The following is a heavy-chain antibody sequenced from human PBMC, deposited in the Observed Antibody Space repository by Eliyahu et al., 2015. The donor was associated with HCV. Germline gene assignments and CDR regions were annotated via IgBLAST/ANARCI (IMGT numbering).Heavy chain of an antibody. D-gene: IGHD6-6*01. CDR1: STSGMC. V-gene: IGHV2-70*01. J-gene: IGHJ4*02. CDR3: ARISYSSSWYYFDY. Sequence: STSGMCVSWIRQPXGKALEWLALIDWDDDKYYSTSLKTRLTISKDTSKNQVVLTMTNMDPVDTATYYCARISYSSSWYYFDYWCQGTLVTVSS. CDR2: IDWDDDK.